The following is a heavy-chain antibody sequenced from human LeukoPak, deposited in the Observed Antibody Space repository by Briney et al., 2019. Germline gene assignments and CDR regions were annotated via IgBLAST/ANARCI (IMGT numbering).Heavy chain of an antibody. D-gene: IGHD3-3*01. CDR3: ARGSITIFGVVTQTFDY. CDR2: ISAYSGTT. CDR1: GYTFTNSG. Sequence: ASVKVSCKASGYTFTNSGINWVRQAPGQGLEWMGWISAYSGTTNYAQKFQGRVTMTTDTSTSTAYMELRGLRSDDTAVYYCARGSITIFGVVTQTFDYWGQGTLVTVSS. V-gene: IGHV1-18*01. J-gene: IGHJ4*02.